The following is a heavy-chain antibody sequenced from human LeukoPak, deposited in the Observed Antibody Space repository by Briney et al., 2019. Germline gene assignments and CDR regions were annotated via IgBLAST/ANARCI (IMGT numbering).Heavy chain of an antibody. J-gene: IGHJ4*02. D-gene: IGHD2-21*02. V-gene: IGHV4-59*08. CDR1: GGSISSYY. CDR3: ARCGCGGDCPYYFDY. Sequence: SETLSLTCTVSGGSISSYYWSWIRQPPGKGLEWIGYIYYSGSTYYNPSLKSRVTISVDTSKNQFSLKLSSVTAADTAVYYCARCGCGGDCPYYFDYWGQGTLVTVSS. CDR2: IYYSGST.